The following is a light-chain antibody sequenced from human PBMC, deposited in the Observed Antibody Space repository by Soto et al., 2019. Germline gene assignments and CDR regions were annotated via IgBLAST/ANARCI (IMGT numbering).Light chain of an antibody. CDR2: DVS. J-gene: IGLJ2*01. CDR3: SSYTSSSPVV. V-gene: IGLV2-14*01. CDR1: SSDVGGYNY. Sequence: ALTQPASVSGSPGQSITLSCTGTSSDVGGYNYVSWYQQHPGKAPKLMIYDVSNRPSGVSNRFSGSKSGNTASLTISGLQAEDEADYYCSSYTSSSPVVFGGGTQLTVL.